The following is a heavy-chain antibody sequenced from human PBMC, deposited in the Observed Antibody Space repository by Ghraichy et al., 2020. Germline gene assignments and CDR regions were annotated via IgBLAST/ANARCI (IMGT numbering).Heavy chain of an antibody. CDR1: GGSFSGYY. Sequence: SQTLSLTCAVYGGSFSGYYWSWIRQPPGKGLEWIGEINHSGSTNYNPSLKSRVTISVDTSKNQFSLKLSSVTAADTAVYYCARGPRYSSSWQAPYYFDYWGQGTLVTVSS. CDR3: ARGPRYSSSWQAPYYFDY. D-gene: IGHD6-13*01. CDR2: INHSGST. J-gene: IGHJ4*02. V-gene: IGHV4-34*01.